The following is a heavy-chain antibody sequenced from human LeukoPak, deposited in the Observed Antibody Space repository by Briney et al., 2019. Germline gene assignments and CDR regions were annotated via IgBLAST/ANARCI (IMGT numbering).Heavy chain of an antibody. CDR3: ARDNSVGDTAWWFDP. D-gene: IGHD1-26*01. Sequence: GASVKVSCKASGYTFTSYYMHWLRQAPGQGLEWMGIINPSGGSTNYAQKFQGRVTMTRDMSTSADYMELSSLRSEDTAVYYCARDNSVGDTAWWFDPWGQGTLVTVSS. V-gene: IGHV1-46*01. J-gene: IGHJ5*02. CDR1: GYTFTSYY. CDR2: INPSGGST.